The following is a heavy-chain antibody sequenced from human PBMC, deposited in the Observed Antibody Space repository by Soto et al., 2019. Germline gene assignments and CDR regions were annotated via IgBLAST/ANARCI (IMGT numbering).Heavy chain of an antibody. Sequence: QVQLQESGPRLVKPSETLSLTCNVSGGLIFSHYWGWVRQPPGKGRAWIGYIYYSGTTKDSPSLRSRVTISVDMSKDQFSLKLNSVTVADTAVYYCARGHGYGGRTFDIWGQGSMVTVSS. CDR3: ARGHGYGGRTFDI. CDR2: IYYSGTT. J-gene: IGHJ3*02. CDR1: GGLIFSHY. D-gene: IGHD1-26*01. V-gene: IGHV4-59*11.